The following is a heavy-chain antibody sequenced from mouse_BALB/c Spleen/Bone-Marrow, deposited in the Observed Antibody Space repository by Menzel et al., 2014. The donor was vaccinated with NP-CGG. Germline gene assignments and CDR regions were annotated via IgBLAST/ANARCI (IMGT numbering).Heavy chain of an antibody. Sequence: VQLQQSGAELVKPGASVKLSCTASGFNIXDTYMHWVKQRPEQGLEWIGRIDPANGNTKYDPKFQGKATITADTSSNTAYLQLSSLTPEDTAVYYCASYVYGYYFDYWGQGTTLIVSS. D-gene: IGHD2-2*01. J-gene: IGHJ2*01. CDR1: GFNIXDTY. V-gene: IGHV14-3*02. CDR3: ASYVYGYYFDY. CDR2: IDPANGNT.